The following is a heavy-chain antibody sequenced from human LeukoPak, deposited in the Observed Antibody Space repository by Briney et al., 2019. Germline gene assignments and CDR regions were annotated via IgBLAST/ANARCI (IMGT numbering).Heavy chain of an antibody. CDR2: INPNSSNT. CDR3: ARGPPTAQYFQH. V-gene: IGHV1-8*03. J-gene: IGHJ1*01. Sequence: GASVKVSCKASGYTFTTYDINWVRQATGQGLQWMGWINPNSSNTGYAQKFQGRITITRNTSISTVYMELSSLRSEDTAVYYCARGPPTAQYFQHWGQGTLVTVSS. CDR1: GYTFTTYD. D-gene: IGHD1-1*01.